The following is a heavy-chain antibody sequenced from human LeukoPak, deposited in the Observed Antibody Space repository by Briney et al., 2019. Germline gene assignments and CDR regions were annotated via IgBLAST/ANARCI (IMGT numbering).Heavy chain of an antibody. CDR2: ISSSSSYI. D-gene: IGHD3-10*01. Sequence: GGSLRLSCAASGFTFSSYSMNWVRQAPGKGLEWVSSISSSSSYIYYADSVKGRFTISRDNAKNSLYLQMNSLRAEDTAVYYCARLNGSGSYYPPAFDIWGQGTMVTVSS. CDR1: GFTFSSYS. J-gene: IGHJ3*02. V-gene: IGHV3-21*01. CDR3: ARLNGSGSYYPPAFDI.